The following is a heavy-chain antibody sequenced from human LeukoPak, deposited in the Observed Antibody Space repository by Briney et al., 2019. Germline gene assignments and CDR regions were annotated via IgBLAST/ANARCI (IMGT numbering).Heavy chain of an antibody. V-gene: IGHV3-7*01. CDR3: ATSSDWAFDH. CDR2: IRPDGGQE. D-gene: IGHD6-19*01. J-gene: IGHJ4*02. CDR1: GSTFRNSW. Sequence: GGSLRLSCAASGSTFRNSWMTWVRQAPGKGLEWVANIRPDGGQEQYADSLEGRITISGDNVRNSLFLQLNSLRTEDTAVYFCATSSDWAFDHWGQGTLVTVSS.